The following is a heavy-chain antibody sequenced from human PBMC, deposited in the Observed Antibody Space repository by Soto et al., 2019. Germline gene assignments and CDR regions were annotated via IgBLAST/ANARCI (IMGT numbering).Heavy chain of an antibody. V-gene: IGHV3-21*01. CDR1: GFSFSTYS. J-gene: IGHJ3*02. CDR3: ARGSQNFWMREDAFDI. CDR2: IHSSSRYI. Sequence: GGSLRLSCAASGFSFSTYSMNWVRQAPGKGLEWVSSIHSSSRYIYYADSVKGRFTISRDNAKNSLFLQMSSLRAEDTAVYYCARGSQNFWMREDAFDIWGQGTMVTVSS. D-gene: IGHD3-3*01.